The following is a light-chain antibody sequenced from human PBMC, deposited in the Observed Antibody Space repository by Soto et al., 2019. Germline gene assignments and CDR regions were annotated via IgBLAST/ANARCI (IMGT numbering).Light chain of an antibody. V-gene: IGLV1-44*01. CDR1: RSNIGSNA. Sequence: QAVVTQPPSASGTPGQRVTISCSGSRSNIGSNAVNWYQHLPGTAPKLLIYSNNQRPSGVPDRFSGSKSGTSASLAISGLQSEDEADYYCAAWDDSLNGRVFGGGTKLTVL. J-gene: IGLJ3*02. CDR3: AAWDDSLNGRV. CDR2: SNN.